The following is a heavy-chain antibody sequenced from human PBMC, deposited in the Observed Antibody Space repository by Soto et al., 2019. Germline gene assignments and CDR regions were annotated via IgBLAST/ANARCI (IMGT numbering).Heavy chain of an antibody. D-gene: IGHD3-22*01. Sequence: GGSLRLSCAASGFTFSSYAMSWVRQAPGKGLEWVSAISGSGGSTYYADSVKGRFTISRDNSKSTLYLQMNSLRAEDTAVYYCAKERTNYYDSINDDAFDIWGQGTMVTVSS. CDR3: AKERTNYYDSINDDAFDI. CDR1: GFTFSSYA. CDR2: ISGSGGST. J-gene: IGHJ3*02. V-gene: IGHV3-23*01.